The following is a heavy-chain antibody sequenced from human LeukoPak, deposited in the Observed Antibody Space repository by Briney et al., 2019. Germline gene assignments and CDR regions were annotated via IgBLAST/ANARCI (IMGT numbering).Heavy chain of an antibody. CDR1: GFSFSSFG. V-gene: IGHV3-21*01. D-gene: IGHD2-21*02. CDR3: ARDSEAYCGGDCYFYFDY. Sequence: GGSLRLSCAVSGFSFSSFGMIWVRQAPGKGLEWLASISGMGDFIYYADSVKGRFTISKDNTKNSVHLQLTSLRAEDTAVYYCARDSEAYCGGDCYFYFDYWGQGARVTVSS. J-gene: IGHJ4*02. CDR2: ISGMGDFI.